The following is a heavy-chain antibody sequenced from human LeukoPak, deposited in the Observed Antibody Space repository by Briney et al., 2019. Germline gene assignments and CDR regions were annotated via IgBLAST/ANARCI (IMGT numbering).Heavy chain of an antibody. D-gene: IGHD6-19*01. V-gene: IGHV4-4*07. J-gene: IGHJ4*02. CDR2: IHTSGST. CDR3: ARVRLGRGLDY. CDR1: GDSISSSY. Sequence: PSETLSLTCTVSGDSISSSYWGWIRQPAGDGLEWIGRIHTSGSTYYSPSLKSRVTMSVDTSTNQFSLKLSSVTAADTAMYYCARVRLGRGLDYWGQGTLVTVSS.